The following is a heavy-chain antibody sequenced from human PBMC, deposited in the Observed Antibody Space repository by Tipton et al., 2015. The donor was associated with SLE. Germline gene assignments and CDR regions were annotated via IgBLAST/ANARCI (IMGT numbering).Heavy chain of an antibody. J-gene: IGHJ6*03. D-gene: IGHD7-27*01. CDR2: IYTSGST. CDR1: GGSISSDSYY. V-gene: IGHV4-61*02. Sequence: TLSLTCTVSGGSISSDSYYWSWIRQPAGKGLEWIGRIYTSGSTNYNPSLKSRVTISADTSKNQFSLRLSSVTAADTAVYYCARDAGGSLGMESYYYYMDVWGKGTTVTVSS. CDR3: ARDAGGSLGMESYYYYMDV.